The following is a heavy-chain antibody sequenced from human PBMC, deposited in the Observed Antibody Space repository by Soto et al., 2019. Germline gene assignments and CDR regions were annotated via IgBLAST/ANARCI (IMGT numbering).Heavy chain of an antibody. CDR1: GFTFSSYA. D-gene: IGHD3-22*01. Sequence: PGGSLRLSCAASGFTFSSYAMSWVRQAPGKGLEWVSAISGSGGSTYYADSVKGRFTISRDNSKSTLYLQMNSLRAEDTAVYYCAKDLNLVVVIGHYGMDVWGQGTTVTVSS. V-gene: IGHV3-23*01. J-gene: IGHJ6*02. CDR2: ISGSGGST. CDR3: AKDLNLVVVIGHYGMDV.